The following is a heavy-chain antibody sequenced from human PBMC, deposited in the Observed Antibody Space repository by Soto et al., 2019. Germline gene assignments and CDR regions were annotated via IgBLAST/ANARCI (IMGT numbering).Heavy chain of an antibody. CDR3: AKLILTPYGMDV. CDR2: ISYDGSNK. CDR1: GFTFSSYA. V-gene: IGHV3-30-3*02. J-gene: IGHJ6*02. Sequence: GGSLRLSCAASGFTFSSYAMHWVRQAPGKGLEWVAVISYDGSNKYYADSVKGRFTISRDNSKNTLYLQMNSLRAEDTAVYYCAKLILTPYGMDVWGQGTTVTVSS. D-gene: IGHD3-22*01.